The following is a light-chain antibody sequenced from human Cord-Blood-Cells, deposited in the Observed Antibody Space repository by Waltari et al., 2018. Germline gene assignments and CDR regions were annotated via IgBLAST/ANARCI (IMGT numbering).Light chain of an antibody. V-gene: IGLV1-40*01. CDR1: SSNIRAGYD. CDR2: GNS. CDR3: QSYDSSLSVYVV. J-gene: IGLJ2*01. Sequence: QSVLTQPPSVSGAPGQRVTTSCTGSSSNIRAGYDLHWYQQLPGTAPKLLIYGNSNRPSGVPDRFSGSKSGTSASLAITGLQAEDEADYYCQSYDSSLSVYVVFGGGTKLTVL.